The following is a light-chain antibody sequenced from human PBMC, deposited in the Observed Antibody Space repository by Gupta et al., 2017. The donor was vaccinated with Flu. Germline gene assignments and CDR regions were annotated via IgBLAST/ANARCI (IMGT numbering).Light chain of an antibody. CDR3: CSYAGSSTYV. CDR1: SSDVGSYNL. CDR2: EGS. J-gene: IGLJ1*01. V-gene: IGLV2-23*01. Sequence: QSALTQPASVSGSPGQSITIPCPRTSSDVGSYNLVSWYQQHPGKAPKLMIYEGSKRPSGVSNRFSGSKSGNTASLTISGLQAEDEADYYCCSYAGSSTYVFGTGTKVTVL.